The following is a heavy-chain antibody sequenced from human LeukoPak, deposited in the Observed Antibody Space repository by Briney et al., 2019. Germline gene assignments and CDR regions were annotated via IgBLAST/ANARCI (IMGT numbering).Heavy chain of an antibody. CDR1: GYTFTSYD. D-gene: IGHD2-15*01. V-gene: IGHV1-8*01. Sequence: ASVKVSCKASGYTFTSYDIHWVRQATGQGLEWMGRMNPNRGATDYAQKFQGRVTMTRDTSISTAYMELSSLRSEDTALYYCARVICSGDSCYPPSAVDIWGQGTMVTVSS. J-gene: IGHJ3*02. CDR3: ARVICSGDSCYPPSAVDI. CDR2: MNPNRGAT.